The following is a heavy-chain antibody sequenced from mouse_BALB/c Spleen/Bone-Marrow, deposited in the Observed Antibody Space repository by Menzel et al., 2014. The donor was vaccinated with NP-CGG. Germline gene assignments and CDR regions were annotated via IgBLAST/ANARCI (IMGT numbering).Heavy chain of an antibody. J-gene: IGHJ2*01. Sequence: DVQLQESGAELVKPGASVKLSCSASGFNIKDTYMHWVEQRPEQGLEWIGRIDPANGNTKYDPKFQDKATITADTSSNTAYLQLSSLTSEDTAVYYCARYSYGSRGYYFDYWGQGTTLTVSS. CDR3: ARYSYGSRGYYFDY. CDR2: IDPANGNT. D-gene: IGHD1-1*01. CDR1: GFNIKDTY. V-gene: IGHV14-3*02.